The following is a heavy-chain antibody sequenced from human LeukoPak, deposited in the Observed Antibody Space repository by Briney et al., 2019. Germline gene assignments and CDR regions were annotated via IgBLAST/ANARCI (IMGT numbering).Heavy chain of an antibody. D-gene: IGHD6-19*01. CDR3: AKDQYSSGWYFTYQFDY. CDR1: GFTFSSYA. Sequence: QAGGSLRLSCAASGFTFSSYAMSWVRQAPGKGLEWVSGITGSGGSTYYADSVKGRFTISRDNSKNTLYLQMNSLRAEDTAVYYCAKDQYSSGWYFTYQFDYWGQGTLVTVSS. V-gene: IGHV3-23*01. J-gene: IGHJ4*02. CDR2: ITGSGGST.